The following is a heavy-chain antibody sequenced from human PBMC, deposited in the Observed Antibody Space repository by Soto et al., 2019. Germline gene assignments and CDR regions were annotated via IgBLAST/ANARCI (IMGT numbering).Heavy chain of an antibody. J-gene: IGHJ4*02. Sequence: QITLKESGPTLVKPTQTLTLTCTFSGFSFSTTGVGVGWIRQPPGKALEWLALIYWDDDKRYSPSLKSRLTITXXTXKXXVVLTRTNMDPVDTATYYCAHRQAQGIGLAGTFDSWGQGTLVTVSS. CDR1: GFSFSTTGVG. CDR3: AHRQAQGIGLAGTFDS. D-gene: IGHD6-19*01. CDR2: IYWDDDK. V-gene: IGHV2-5*02.